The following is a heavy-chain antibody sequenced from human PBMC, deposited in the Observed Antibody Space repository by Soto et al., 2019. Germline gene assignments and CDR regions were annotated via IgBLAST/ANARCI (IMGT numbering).Heavy chain of an antibody. D-gene: IGHD3-22*01. J-gene: IGHJ6*02. Sequence: GGPLRLSCAASGFTFSSYAMSWVRQAPGKELEWVSAISGRGGSTYYADSVKGRFTISRDNSKNTLYLQMNSLRAEDTVVYYCAANRGYNYYYGMDVWGQGTTVTGSS. CDR2: ISGRGGST. CDR1: GFTFSSYA. V-gene: IGHV3-23*01. CDR3: AANRGYNYYYGMDV.